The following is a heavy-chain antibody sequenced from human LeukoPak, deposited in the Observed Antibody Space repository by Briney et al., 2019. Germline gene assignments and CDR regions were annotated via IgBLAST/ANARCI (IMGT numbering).Heavy chain of an antibody. CDR3: AKGRRDLRFSVDGSLDY. J-gene: IGHJ4*02. Sequence: GGSLRLSCAASGFTFSSYSMNWVRQAPGKGLEWVAVISYDGSNKYYADSVKGRFTISRDNSKNTLYLQMDSLRAEDTAVYYCAKGRRDLRFSVDGSLDYWGQGTLVTVSS. D-gene: IGHD3-3*01. V-gene: IGHV3-30*18. CDR2: ISYDGSNK. CDR1: GFTFSSYS.